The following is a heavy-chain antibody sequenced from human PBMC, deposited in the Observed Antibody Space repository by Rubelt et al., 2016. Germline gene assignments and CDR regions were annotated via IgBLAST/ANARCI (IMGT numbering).Heavy chain of an antibody. CDR3: AGGKCSSTSCYRIDAFDI. Sequence: EVQLVESGGGLVQPGGSLRLSCAASGFTFSSYWMSWVRQAPGKGLEWVANITQDGGEKYYVDSVKGRFTISRGKAKNSLDMQMNSLRAEDTAVYYCAGGKCSSTSCYRIDAFDIWGQGTMVTVSS. CDR1: GFTFSSYW. CDR2: ITQDGGEK. D-gene: IGHD2-2*02. V-gene: IGHV3-7*01. J-gene: IGHJ3*02.